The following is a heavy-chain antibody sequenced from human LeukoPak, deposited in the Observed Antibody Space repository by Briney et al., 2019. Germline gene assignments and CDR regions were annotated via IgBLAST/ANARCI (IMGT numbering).Heavy chain of an antibody. J-gene: IGHJ2*01. CDR3: ARHVAYCSGGTCYSAWYFDL. V-gene: IGHV4-39*01. CDR2: IYYSGST. CDR1: GGSISSSSHY. Sequence: SETLSLTCTVSGGSISSSSHYWGWIRQPPGKGLEWIGSIYYSGSTYYKPSLKSRATIPVDTSKNQFSLNLSSVTATDTAVYYCARHVAYCSGGTCYSAWYFDLWGRGTLVTVSS. D-gene: IGHD2-15*01.